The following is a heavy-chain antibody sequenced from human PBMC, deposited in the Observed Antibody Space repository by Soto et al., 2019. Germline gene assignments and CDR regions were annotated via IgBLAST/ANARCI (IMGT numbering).Heavy chain of an antibody. J-gene: IGHJ6*02. CDR3: ARDTGALTYYYDSSGGYYGMDV. CDR2: ISSSSNYI. V-gene: IGHV3-21*01. D-gene: IGHD3-22*01. CDR1: GFTFSSYT. Sequence: PGGSLRLSCAASGFTFSSYTMNWVRQAPGKGLEWVSSISSSSNYIYYADSVKGRFTISRDNAKNSLYLQMNSLRAEDTAVYYCARDTGALTYYYDSSGGYYGMDVWGQGTTVTVSS.